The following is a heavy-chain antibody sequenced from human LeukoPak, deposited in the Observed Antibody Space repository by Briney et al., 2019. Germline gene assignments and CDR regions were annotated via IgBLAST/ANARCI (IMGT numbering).Heavy chain of an antibody. CDR1: GYSFTSFG. CDR2: ISAYNGNT. CDR3: ARVSPYDSSGSDY. V-gene: IGHV1-18*01. J-gene: IGHJ4*02. D-gene: IGHD3-22*01. Sequence: ASVKVSCKASGYSFTSFGMNWVRQAPGQGLEWMGWISAYNGNTNYAQKLQGRVTMTTDTSTSTAYMELRSLRSGDTAVYYCARVSPYDSSGSDYWGQGTLVTVSS.